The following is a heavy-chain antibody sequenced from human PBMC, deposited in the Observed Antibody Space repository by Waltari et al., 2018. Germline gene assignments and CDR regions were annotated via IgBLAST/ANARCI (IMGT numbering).Heavy chain of an antibody. J-gene: IGHJ5*02. V-gene: IGHV4-39*07. CDR1: GGSISSSSYY. CDR3: ARPYGDIGPA. Sequence: QLQLQESGPGLVKPSETLSLTCTVSGGSISSSSYYWGWIRQPPGQGLEWIGSIYYSGSTYYNPSLRMRVTISVDTSKNQFSLKLSSVTAADTAVYYCARPYGDIGPAWGQGTLVTVSS. D-gene: IGHD2-15*01. CDR2: IYYSGST.